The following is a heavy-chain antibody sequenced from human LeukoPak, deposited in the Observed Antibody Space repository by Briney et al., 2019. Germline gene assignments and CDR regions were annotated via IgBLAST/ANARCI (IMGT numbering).Heavy chain of an antibody. V-gene: IGHV3-30-3*01. CDR3: ARASYSSIAAPSEAIFDY. Sequence: GGSLRLSCAASGFTFSSYAMHWVRQAPGKGLEWVAVISYDGSNKYYADSVKGRFTISRDNSKNTLYLQMNSLRAEDTAVYYCARASYSSIAAPSEAIFDYWGQGTLVTVSS. CDR1: GFTFSSYA. J-gene: IGHJ4*02. D-gene: IGHD6-6*01. CDR2: ISYDGSNK.